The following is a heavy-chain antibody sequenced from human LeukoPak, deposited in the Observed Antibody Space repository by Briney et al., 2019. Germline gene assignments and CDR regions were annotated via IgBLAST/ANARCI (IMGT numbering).Heavy chain of an antibody. CDR2: INSDGSST. CDR1: GFTFSNYW. D-gene: IGHD2-15*01. Sequence: GGSLRLSCAASGFTFSNYWMHWVRQAPGKGLVWVSRINSDGSSTSYADSVKGRFTISRDSAKNTLYLQMNSLRAEDTAVYYCAKGGGTVVDYWGQGTLLTVSS. CDR3: AKGGGTVVDY. V-gene: IGHV3-74*01. J-gene: IGHJ4*02.